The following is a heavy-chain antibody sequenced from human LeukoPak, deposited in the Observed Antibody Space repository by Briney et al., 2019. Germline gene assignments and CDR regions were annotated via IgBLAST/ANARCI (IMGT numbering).Heavy chain of an antibody. V-gene: IGHV1-69*04. CDR2: IIPILGIA. CDR1: GGTFSSYA. J-gene: IGHJ4*02. D-gene: IGHD6-19*01. CDR3: ARSPGGGIKAVAGTGFDY. Sequence: SSVKVSFTASGGTFSSYAISWVRQAPGQGLEWMGRIIPILGIANYAQKFQGRVTITADKFTITAYMELSSLRSEDTAVYYCARSPGGGIKAVAGTGFDYGCQGTLVTVSA.